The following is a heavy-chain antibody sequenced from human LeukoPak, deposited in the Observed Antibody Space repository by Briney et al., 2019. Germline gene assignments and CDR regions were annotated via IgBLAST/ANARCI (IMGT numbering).Heavy chain of an antibody. Sequence: ASVKVSCKASGGTFSSYAISWVRQAPGQGLEWMGRIIPIFGIANYAQKFQGRVTITADKSTSTAYMELSSLRSEDTAVYYWARPSARYGDTIDYWGQGTLVTVSS. CDR1: GGTFSSYA. CDR3: ARPSARYGDTIDY. V-gene: IGHV1-69*04. J-gene: IGHJ4*02. CDR2: IIPIFGIA. D-gene: IGHD4-17*01.